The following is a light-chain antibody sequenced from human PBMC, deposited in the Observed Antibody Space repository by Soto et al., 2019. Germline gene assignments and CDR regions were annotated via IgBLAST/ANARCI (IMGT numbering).Light chain of an antibody. CDR2: GAS. J-gene: IGKJ5*01. CDR3: QQYMNWPT. V-gene: IGKV3-15*01. Sequence: EIVMTQPPATLSVSPGEGATLSCRASQTIKRSSLAWYQQKPGQPPRLLIFGASTRVAGIPARFSGSGSGTEFSLTISSLQSEDFAVYYCQQYMNWPTFGQGTRLEIK. CDR1: QTIKRSS.